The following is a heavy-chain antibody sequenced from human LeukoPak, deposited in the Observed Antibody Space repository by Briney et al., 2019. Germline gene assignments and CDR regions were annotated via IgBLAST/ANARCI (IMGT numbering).Heavy chain of an antibody. V-gene: IGHV3-11*04. J-gene: IGHJ4*02. Sequence: PGGSLRLSCAASRFTFSDYYTSWIRQAPGKGLEWVSYISSSGSTIYYADSVKGRFTISRDNAKNSLYLQTNSLRAEDTAVYYCARAYYYDSSGPFYYFDYWGQGTLVTVSS. CDR3: ARAYYYDSSGPFYYFDY. CDR1: RFTFSDYY. D-gene: IGHD3-22*01. CDR2: ISSSGSTI.